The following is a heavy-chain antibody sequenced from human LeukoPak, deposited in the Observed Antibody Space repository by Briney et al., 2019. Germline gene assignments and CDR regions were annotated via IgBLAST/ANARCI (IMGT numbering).Heavy chain of an antibody. V-gene: IGHV3-21*01. CDR3: ARDLGDRKRQLVPSAFDI. CDR1: GFTFSSCS. Sequence: GGSLRLSCAASGFTFSSCSMNWVRQAPGKGLEWVSSISSSSSYIYYADSVKGRFTISRDNAKNSLYLQMNSLRAEDTAVYYCARDLGDRKRQLVPSAFDIWRQGTMVTVSS. D-gene: IGHD6-13*01. J-gene: IGHJ3*02. CDR2: ISSSSSYI.